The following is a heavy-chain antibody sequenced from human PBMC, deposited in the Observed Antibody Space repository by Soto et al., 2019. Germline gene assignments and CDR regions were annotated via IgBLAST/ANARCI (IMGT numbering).Heavy chain of an antibody. CDR3: AREGRGSSWFIGYYYYGMDF. V-gene: IGHV1-18*04. CDR2: ISAYNGNT. Sequence: ASVKVACKASGYTFPSYGISWVRQAPGQGLEWMGWISAYNGNTNSGQKLQGRVTMTTDTSTSTAYMELRSLRSDDTAVYYCAREGRGSSWFIGYYYYGMDFWGQGTTVTVSS. CDR1: GYTFPSYG. J-gene: IGHJ6*02. D-gene: IGHD6-13*01.